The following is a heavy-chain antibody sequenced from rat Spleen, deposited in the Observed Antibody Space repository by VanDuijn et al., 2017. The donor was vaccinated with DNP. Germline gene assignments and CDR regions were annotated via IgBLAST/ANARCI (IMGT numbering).Heavy chain of an antibody. CDR2: ISYDGAST. V-gene: IGHV5-22*01. Sequence: EVQLVESGGDLVQPGRSLKLSCAASGFTFSDYYMAWVRQAPTKGLEWVAYISYDGASTYNGDSVRGRFTISRDNAKSTLYLQMNSLRSEDMATYYCARPARGWFAYWGQGTLVTVSS. CDR1: GFTFSDYY. J-gene: IGHJ3*01. CDR3: ARPARGWFAY.